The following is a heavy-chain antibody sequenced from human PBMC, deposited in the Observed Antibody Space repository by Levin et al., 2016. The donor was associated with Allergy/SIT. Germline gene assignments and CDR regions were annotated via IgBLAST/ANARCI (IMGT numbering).Heavy chain of an antibody. V-gene: IGHV3-48*02. Sequence: GGSLRLSCAASGFTFSSYSMNWVRQAPGKGLEWVSYISSSSSTIYYADSVKGRFTISRDNAKNSLYLQMNSLRDEDTAVYYCARVPSPTFWSGRYYYYGMDVWGQGTTVTVSS. CDR2: ISSSSSTI. CDR1: GFTFSSYS. J-gene: IGHJ6*02. D-gene: IGHD3-3*01. CDR3: ARVPSPTFWSGRYYYYGMDV.